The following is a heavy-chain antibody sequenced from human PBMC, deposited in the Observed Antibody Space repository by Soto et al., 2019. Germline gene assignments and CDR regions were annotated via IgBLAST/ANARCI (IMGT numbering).Heavy chain of an antibody. V-gene: IGHV1-8*01. Sequence: QVQLVQSGAEVKKPGASVKVSCKASGYTFTSYDINWVRQATGQGLEWMGWMNPNSGNTGYAQKLQGRVTMTRNTAISTSYMELSSLRSENPAVYYCALVYYDFWEDGMDVWGQGSTVTVSS. J-gene: IGHJ6*01. CDR2: MNPNSGNT. CDR1: GYTFTSYD. D-gene: IGHD3-3*01. CDR3: ALVYYDFWEDGMDV.